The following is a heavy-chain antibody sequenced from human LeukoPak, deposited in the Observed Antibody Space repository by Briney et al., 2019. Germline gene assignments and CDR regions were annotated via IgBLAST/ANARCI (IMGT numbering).Heavy chain of an antibody. CDR2: IYYSGST. CDR3: ARDRDRTLDYSNYGWFDP. Sequence: PSETLSLTCTVSGGSISSYNYYWGWIRQPPGKGLEWIGSIYYSGSTNYNPSLRSRVTISVDTSKNQFSLKLSSVTAADTAVYYCARDRDRTLDYSNYGWFDPWGQGTLVTVSS. D-gene: IGHD4-11*01. J-gene: IGHJ5*02. V-gene: IGHV4-39*07. CDR1: GGSISSYNYY.